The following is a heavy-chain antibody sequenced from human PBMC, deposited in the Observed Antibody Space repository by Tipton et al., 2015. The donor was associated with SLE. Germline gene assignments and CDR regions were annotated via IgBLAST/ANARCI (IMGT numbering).Heavy chain of an antibody. CDR2: IYYSGST. J-gene: IGHJ4*02. Sequence: LRLSCTVSGGSISSYYWSWIRKPPGKGLDWIGYIYYSGSTNYNPSLESRVTITVDTSKNQFSLKLSSVTAADTAVYYCAGRMVFGGDCFDYCGQGTLVTVSS. CDR1: GGSISSYY. V-gene: IGHV4-59*08. CDR3: AGRMVFGGDCFDY. D-gene: IGHD3-10*02.